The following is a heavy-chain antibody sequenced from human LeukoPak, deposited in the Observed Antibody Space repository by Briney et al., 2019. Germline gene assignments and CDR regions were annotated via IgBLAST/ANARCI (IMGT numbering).Heavy chain of an antibody. Sequence: ASVKVSCKASGYTFTGYYMHWVRQAPGQGFEWVGWINPNSGGTNYAQKFQGRVTMTRDTSISTAYMELSRLRSDDTAVYYCARSSNWNYVEFDPWGQGTLVTVSS. CDR2: INPNSGGT. J-gene: IGHJ5*02. CDR3: ARSSNWNYVEFDP. V-gene: IGHV1-2*02. CDR1: GYTFTGYY. D-gene: IGHD1-7*01.